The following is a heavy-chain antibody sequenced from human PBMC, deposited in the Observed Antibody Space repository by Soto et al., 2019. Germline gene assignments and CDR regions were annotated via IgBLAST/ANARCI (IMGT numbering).Heavy chain of an antibody. V-gene: IGHV3-21*02. CDR3: ARDPPLSSIVVVGVDDF. Sequence: EVQLVESGGGLVKPGGSLRLSCAASGFSFSSYNMTWVRQAPGKGLEWVSSISSLSTYTNYADSVKGRFTISRDNDKNSLYLQMDSLRVEDTAVYYCARDPPLSSIVVVGVDDFWGQGTLVTVSS. J-gene: IGHJ4*02. CDR1: GFSFSSYN. D-gene: IGHD2-15*01. CDR2: ISSLSTYT.